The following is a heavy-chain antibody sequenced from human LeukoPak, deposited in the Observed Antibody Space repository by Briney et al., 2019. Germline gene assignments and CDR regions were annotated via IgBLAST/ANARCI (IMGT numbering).Heavy chain of an antibody. J-gene: IGHJ5*01. CDR2: IWPDGSEK. V-gene: IGHV3-7*03. CDR1: GFIFSNNY. D-gene: IGHD2-21*02. Sequence: GGSLRLSCAASGFIFSNNYMSWVRQAPGRGLEWLATIWPDGSEKRYVDSLRGRVTISRDNVERSLYLQMNSLRAEDTAVYYCAKLKGQVTTWDSWGLGIRDTVSS. CDR3: AKLKGQVTTWDS.